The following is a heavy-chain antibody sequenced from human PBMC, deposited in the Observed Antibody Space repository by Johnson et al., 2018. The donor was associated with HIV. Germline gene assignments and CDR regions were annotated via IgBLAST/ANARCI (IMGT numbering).Heavy chain of an antibody. D-gene: IGHD4-11*01. Sequence: QGPGKGLEWVANIKQDGTEKHYVDSVKGRFTISRDNSKNTLYLQMNSLRVDDTAVYYCARGSTVTTLSGAFDIWGQGTLVTVSS. CDR3: ARGSTVTTLSGAFDI. CDR2: IKQDGTEK. J-gene: IGHJ3*02. V-gene: IGHV3-7*02.